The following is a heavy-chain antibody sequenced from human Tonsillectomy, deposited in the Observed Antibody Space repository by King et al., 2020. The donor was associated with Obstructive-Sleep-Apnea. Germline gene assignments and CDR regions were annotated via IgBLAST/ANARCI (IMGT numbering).Heavy chain of an antibody. CDR3: VRGSRLWFGEF. CDR2: ISSDGGNT. V-gene: IGHV3-30-3*01. Sequence: VQLVESGGGVVQPGRSLRLSCAASGFKFNVYFIHWVRQTPGKGLGWGAVISSDGGNTHYADSWKGRFTISTEKPKSNLYLQMNSLTTEDTAIYYCVRGSRLWFGEFWGGGTLVTASA. D-gene: IGHD3-10*01. CDR1: GFKFNVYF. J-gene: IGHJ4*02.